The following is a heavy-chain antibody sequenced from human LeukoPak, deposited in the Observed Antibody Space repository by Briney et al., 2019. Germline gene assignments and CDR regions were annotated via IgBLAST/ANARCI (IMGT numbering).Heavy chain of an antibody. Sequence: AGGSLRLSCAASGFIFSTYGMYWVRQAPRKGLEWVAFIRHDGSIKNYADSVKGRSTISRDNSKNTLYLQMNSLRAEDTAVYYCAKDSLADIDYWGQGTLVTVS. V-gene: IGHV3-30*02. CDR3: AKDSLADIDY. CDR2: IRHDGSIK. CDR1: GFIFSTYG. D-gene: IGHD3-16*01. J-gene: IGHJ4*02.